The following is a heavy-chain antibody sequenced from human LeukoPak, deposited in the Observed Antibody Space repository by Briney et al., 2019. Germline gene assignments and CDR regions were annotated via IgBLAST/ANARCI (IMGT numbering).Heavy chain of an antibody. CDR1: GFTFSSYG. D-gene: IGHD2-2*01. CDR3: AKDLGEYQLLQNFDY. Sequence: GGSLRLSCAASGFTFSSYGMHWVRQAPGKGLEWVAFMRYDGSNKYYADSVKGRFTISRDNSKNTLYLQMNSLRAEDTAVYYCAKDLGEYQLLQNFDYWGQGTLVTVSS. V-gene: IGHV3-30*02. CDR2: MRYDGSNK. J-gene: IGHJ4*02.